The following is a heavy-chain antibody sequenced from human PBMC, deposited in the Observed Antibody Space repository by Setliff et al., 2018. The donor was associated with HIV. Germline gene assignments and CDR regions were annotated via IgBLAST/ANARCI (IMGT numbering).Heavy chain of an antibody. CDR3: AREAVLFGGSYRFDY. D-gene: IGHD1-26*01. J-gene: IGHJ4*02. Sequence: SETLSLTCAVSGYSISSGYYWGWIRQPPGKGLEWIGSIYHSGSTNYNPSLKSRVTMSVDKSKNQFSLKLRSVTAADTAVYYCAREAVLFGGSYRFDYWGQGTLVTVS. CDR2: IYHSGST. V-gene: IGHV4-38-2*02. CDR1: GYSISSGYY.